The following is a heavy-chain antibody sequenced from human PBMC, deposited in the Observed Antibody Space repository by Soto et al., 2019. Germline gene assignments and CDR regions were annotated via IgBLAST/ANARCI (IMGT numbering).Heavy chain of an antibody. V-gene: IGHV1-18*01. J-gene: IGHJ4*02. CDR1: GYTFTRYG. Sequence: QVQLVQSGVEVKKPGATVKVSCKASGYTFTRYGISWVRQAPGQGPEWMGWISGYNGNTNNAQKFQDRVTMTIDTSTNTAYMELGSLRSDDTAVYYCARDGGYYYDSSGYYSDYWGQGTLVTVSS. CDR2: ISGYNGNT. D-gene: IGHD3-22*01. CDR3: ARDGGYYYDSSGYYSDY.